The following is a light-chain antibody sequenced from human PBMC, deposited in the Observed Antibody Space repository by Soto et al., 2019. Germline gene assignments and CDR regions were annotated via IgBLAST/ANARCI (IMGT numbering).Light chain of an antibody. V-gene: IGLV1-40*01. CDR1: SSNIGAGYD. J-gene: IGLJ2*01. CDR2: GNS. Sequence: QSVLTQPPSVSGAPGQRVTISCTGSSSNIGAGYDVHWYQQLPGTAPKLLIYGNSNRPSGVPDRFSGSKSGTSASLAITGLQAEDEADYYCQSYDSSLSGFDVVFGGGTKL. CDR3: QSYDSSLSGFDVV.